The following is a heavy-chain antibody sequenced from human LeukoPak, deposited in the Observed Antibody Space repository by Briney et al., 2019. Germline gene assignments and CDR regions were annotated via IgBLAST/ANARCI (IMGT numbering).Heavy chain of an antibody. Sequence: SETLSLTCTVSGASISNYYWSWIRQPPGKGLEWIGYIYSSGSTNYNPSLKGRVTISVDTPKNQFSLKLSSVTAADTAVYYCARDHYYNSSGYTFGYWGQGTLVTVSS. CDR2: IYSSGST. CDR3: ARDHYYNSSGYTFGY. D-gene: IGHD3-22*01. CDR1: GASISNYY. J-gene: IGHJ4*02. V-gene: IGHV4-59*01.